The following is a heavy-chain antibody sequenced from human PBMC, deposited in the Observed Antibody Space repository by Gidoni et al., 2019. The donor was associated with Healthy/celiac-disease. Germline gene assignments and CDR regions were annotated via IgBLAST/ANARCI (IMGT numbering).Heavy chain of an antibody. Sequence: EVQLVESGGGLVQPGGSLKLSCAAVGFTFSGSAMHWVRRASGKGLEWVGRIRSKANSSATAYAASVKGRFTISRDDSKNTAYLQMNSRKTEDTAVYYCTPGYSYGYVGDYWGQGTLVTVSS. J-gene: IGHJ4*02. D-gene: IGHD5-18*01. CDR3: TPGYSYGYVGDY. CDR2: IRSKANSSAT. CDR1: GFTFSGSA. V-gene: IGHV3-73*02.